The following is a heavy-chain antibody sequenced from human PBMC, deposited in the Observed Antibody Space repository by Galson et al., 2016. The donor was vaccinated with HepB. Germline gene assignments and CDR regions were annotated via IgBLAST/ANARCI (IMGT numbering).Heavy chain of an antibody. CDR2: IWFDGRDA. V-gene: IGHV3-33*01. CDR1: GFTFSRFG. J-gene: IGHJ4*02. CDR3: ARDLWGDCRTTTCSHLDS. Sequence: SLRLSCAASGFTFSRFGMHWVRQAPGKGLESVAVIWFDGRDAYYGDSVKGRFTISKDNSNNMLYLQMNSLRVEDTAVYYCARDLWGDCRTTTCSHLDSWGQGTLVTVS. D-gene: IGHD1-14*01.